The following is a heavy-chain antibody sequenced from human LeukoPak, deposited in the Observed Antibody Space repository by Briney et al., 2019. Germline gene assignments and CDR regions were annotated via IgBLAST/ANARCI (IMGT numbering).Heavy chain of an antibody. CDR2: IYSGGST. CDR1: GFTVSSNY. Sequence: GGSLRLSCAASGFTVSSNYMSWVRQAPGKGLEWVSVIYSGGSTYCADSVKGRFTISRDNSKNTLYLQMNSLRAEDTAVYYCARAVGELSGYYGMDVWGQGTTVTVSS. V-gene: IGHV3-53*01. D-gene: IGHD3-10*01. CDR3: ARAVGELSGYYGMDV. J-gene: IGHJ6*02.